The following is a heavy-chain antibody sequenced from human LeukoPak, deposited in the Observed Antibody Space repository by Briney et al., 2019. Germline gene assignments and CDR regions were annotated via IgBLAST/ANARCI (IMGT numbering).Heavy chain of an antibody. CDR3: TRDRGAYNLYDY. D-gene: IGHD1-1*01. CDR1: GFTFSSFW. V-gene: IGHV3-49*03. J-gene: IGHJ4*02. Sequence: GGSLRLSCADSGFTFSSFWMSWIRQAPGKGLEWVGFIRSKAYGETADYAASVKGRFTISRDDSKAIAYLQMNSLKTEDTAVYHCTRDRGAYNLYDYWGQGTLVTVSS. CDR2: IRSKAYGETA.